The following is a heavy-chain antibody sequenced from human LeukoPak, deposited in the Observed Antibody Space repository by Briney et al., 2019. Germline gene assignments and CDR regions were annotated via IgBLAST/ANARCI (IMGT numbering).Heavy chain of an antibody. D-gene: IGHD1-14*01. Sequence: PGGSLRLSCAASGFTFRSYAMTWVRQAPGKGLEWVAAIYNSGSTYYADSVKGRFTISRDNSKNTMYLQMNSLKGEDTAVYYCARRSNPPGRIDHWGQGTLVTVSS. V-gene: IGHV3-66*04. J-gene: IGHJ4*02. CDR2: IYNSGST. CDR1: GFTFRSYA. CDR3: ARRSNPPGRIDH.